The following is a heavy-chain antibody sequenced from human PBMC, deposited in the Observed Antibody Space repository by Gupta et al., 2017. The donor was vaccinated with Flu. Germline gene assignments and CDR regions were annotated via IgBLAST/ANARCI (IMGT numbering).Heavy chain of an antibody. J-gene: IGHJ4*02. CDR2: INPNSGGT. D-gene: IGHD2-2*01. CDR3: ARVEGCSSNSCYPQTPPFDY. V-gene: IGHV1-2*06. Sequence: VRQAPGQGLEWMGRINPNSGGTNYAQKFQGRVTMTRDTSISTAYMELSRLRSDDTAVYYCARVEGCSSNSCYPQTPPFDYWGQGTLVTVSA.